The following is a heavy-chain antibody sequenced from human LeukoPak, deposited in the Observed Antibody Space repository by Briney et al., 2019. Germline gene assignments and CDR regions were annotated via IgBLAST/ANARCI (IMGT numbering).Heavy chain of an antibody. CDR3: AKDTPSRFWSGKNDY. D-gene: IGHD3-3*01. CDR2: ISWDSGSI. J-gene: IGHJ4*02. Sequence: SLRLYCAASGFTLDDYAMDWVRQAPGKGLQWVSGISWDSGSIGYADSVKGRFTISRDNAKNCMYLHMNSLRAEDTALYYCAKDTPSRFWSGKNDYWGQGTLVTVSS. V-gene: IGHV3-9*01. CDR1: GFTLDDYA.